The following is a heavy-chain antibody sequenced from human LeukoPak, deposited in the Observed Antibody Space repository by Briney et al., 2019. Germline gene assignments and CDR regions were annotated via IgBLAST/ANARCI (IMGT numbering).Heavy chain of an antibody. Sequence: SETLSLTCTVPGGSISSYYWNWLRQPPGKGLEWIGYIYYSGSADYNPSLKSRVSMSVDTSKNHFSLKLSSVTATDTAVYYCARQRLLWFGESNSGFDYWGQGTLVTVSS. D-gene: IGHD3-10*01. J-gene: IGHJ4*02. CDR2: IYYSGSA. CDR3: ARQRLLWFGESNSGFDY. CDR1: GGSISSYY. V-gene: IGHV4-59*08.